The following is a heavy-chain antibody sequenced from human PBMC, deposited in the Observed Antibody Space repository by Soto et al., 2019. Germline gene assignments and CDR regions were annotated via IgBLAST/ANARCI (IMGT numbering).Heavy chain of an antibody. CDR2: MNPNSGNT. J-gene: IGHJ4*02. V-gene: IGHV1-8*01. CDR1: GYTFTSYD. CDR3: ARSKGYCSGGSCYDHDY. D-gene: IGHD2-15*01. Sequence: ASVKVSCKASGYTFTSYDINWVRQATGQGLEWMGWMNPNSGNTGYAQKFQGRVTMTRNTSISTAYMELSSLRSEDTAVYYCARSKGYCSGGSCYDHDYWGQGTLVTVSS.